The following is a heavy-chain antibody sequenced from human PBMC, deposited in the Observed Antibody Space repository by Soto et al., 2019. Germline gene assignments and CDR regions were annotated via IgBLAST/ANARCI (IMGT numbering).Heavy chain of an antibody. J-gene: IGHJ6*02. Sequence: PSETLSLTCTVSGGSVSSGSYYWSWIRQPPGKGLEWIGYIYYSGSTNYNPSLKSRVTISVDTSKNQFSLKLSSVTAADTAVYYCAGDPARITIFGVVTADYGMDVWGQGTTVTVSS. V-gene: IGHV4-61*01. CDR3: AGDPARITIFGVVTADYGMDV. CDR1: GGSVSSGSYY. D-gene: IGHD3-3*01. CDR2: IYYSGST.